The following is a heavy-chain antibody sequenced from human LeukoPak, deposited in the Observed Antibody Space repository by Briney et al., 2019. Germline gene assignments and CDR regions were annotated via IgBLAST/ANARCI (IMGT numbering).Heavy chain of an antibody. CDR1: GDSFTKYY. D-gene: IGHD2-15*01. V-gene: IGHV1-46*01. J-gene: IGHJ4*02. CDR3: APSVRSGGSYYFDY. Sequence: ASVKVSCKVSGDSFTKYYMHWVRQAPGQGLEWMGIINPSDGSTTYTQKFQGRVTMTTDTSTSTVNMELSSLRSEDTAVYYCAPSVRSGGSYYFDYWGQGTLVTVSS. CDR2: INPSDGST.